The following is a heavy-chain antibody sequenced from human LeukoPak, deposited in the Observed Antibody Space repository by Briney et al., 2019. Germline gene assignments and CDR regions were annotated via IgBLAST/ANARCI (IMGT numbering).Heavy chain of an antibody. Sequence: GGSLRLSCAASGFTFVRYAMSWVRQAPGKGLEWVSGIGNSGSTTYYADSVKGRFTISRDNSKDTLYLRMNSLRAEDTAVYYCATYGAGTYYKKGFDYWGQGTLVTVSS. CDR1: GFTFVRYA. CDR2: IGNSGSTT. J-gene: IGHJ4*02. V-gene: IGHV3-23*01. CDR3: ATYGAGTYYKKGFDY. D-gene: IGHD3-10*01.